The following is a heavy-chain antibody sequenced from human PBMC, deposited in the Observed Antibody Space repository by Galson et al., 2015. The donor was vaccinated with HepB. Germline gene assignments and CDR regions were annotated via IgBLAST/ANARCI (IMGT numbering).Heavy chain of an antibody. CDR1: GFIFSDYY. D-gene: IGHD5-12*01. Sequence: SLRLSCAASGFIFSDYYMNWIRQAPGKGLEWVSYISSSGSTIYYADSVKGRFTISRDNAKNSLYLQMNSLRGEDTAVYYCARDRRGYSGCDFSYYGMDVWGQGTTVTVSS. CDR2: ISSSGSTI. V-gene: IGHV3-11*01. J-gene: IGHJ6*02. CDR3: ARDRRGYSGCDFSYYGMDV.